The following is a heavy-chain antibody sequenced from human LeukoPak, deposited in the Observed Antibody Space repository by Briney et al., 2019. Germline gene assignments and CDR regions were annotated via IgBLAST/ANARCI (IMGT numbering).Heavy chain of an antibody. CDR2: IWNDGSNK. CDR3: ARPAKAVVVVPAAAPHWYFDL. Sequence: GRSLRLSCAASGFSFSTYGMHWVRQAPGKGLEWVAVIWNDGSNKYSADSVKGRFTISRDNSKNTLYLQMNSLRAEDTAVYYCARPAKAVVVVPAAAPHWYFDLWGRGTLVTVSS. D-gene: IGHD2-2*01. J-gene: IGHJ2*01. CDR1: GFSFSTYG. V-gene: IGHV3-30*19.